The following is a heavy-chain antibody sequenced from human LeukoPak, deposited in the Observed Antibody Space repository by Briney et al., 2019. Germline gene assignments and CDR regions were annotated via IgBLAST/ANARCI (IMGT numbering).Heavy chain of an antibody. V-gene: IGHV3-21*01. CDR2: ISSSSSHI. D-gene: IGHD4-17*01. J-gene: IGHJ4*02. CDR3: ARDTVTINFDY. Sequence: PGGSLRLSCAASGFTFSSYSMNWVRQAPGKGLEWVSSISSSSSHIYYADSVKGRFTISRDNAKNSLYLQMNSLRAEDTAVYYCARDTVTINFDYWGQGTLVTVSS. CDR1: GFTFSSYS.